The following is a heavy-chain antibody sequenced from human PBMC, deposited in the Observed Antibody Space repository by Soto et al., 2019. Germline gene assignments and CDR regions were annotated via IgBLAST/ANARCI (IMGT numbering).Heavy chain of an antibody. CDR3: ARVLTGNYDSSGYSAFDI. J-gene: IGHJ3*02. Sequence: ASVKVSCKASGYTFTSYGISWVRQAPGQGPEWMGWISAYNGNTNYAQKLQGRVTMTTDTSTSTAYMELRSLRSDDTAVYYCARVLTGNYDSSGYSAFDIWGQGTMVTVSS. V-gene: IGHV1-18*04. CDR2: ISAYNGNT. D-gene: IGHD3-22*01. CDR1: GYTFTSYG.